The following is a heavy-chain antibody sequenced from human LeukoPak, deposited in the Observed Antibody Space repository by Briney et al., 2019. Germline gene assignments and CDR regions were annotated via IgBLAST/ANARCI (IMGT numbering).Heavy chain of an antibody. J-gene: IGHJ4*02. Sequence: ASVKVSCKASGYTFTGYFMHWVRQAPGQGLGWLGWINPNSGVTNYAQKFQGRVTMARDTSISTAYMELSRLRSDDTAVYYCARTWGVEMATISTIDYWGQGTLVTVSS. D-gene: IGHD5-24*01. CDR1: GYTFTGYF. CDR3: ARTWGVEMATISTIDY. CDR2: INPNSGVT. V-gene: IGHV1-2*02.